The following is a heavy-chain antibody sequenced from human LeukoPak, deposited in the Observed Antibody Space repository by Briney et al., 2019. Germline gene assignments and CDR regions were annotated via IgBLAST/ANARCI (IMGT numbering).Heavy chain of an antibody. CDR3: ARGPPITIFGVAPHGVSGWFDP. D-gene: IGHD3-3*01. V-gene: IGHV4-34*01. Sequence: SETLSLTCTVYGGSFSGYYWSWIRQPSGKGLEWIGEINHSGSTNYNPSLKSRVTISVDTSKNQFSLKLSSVTAADTAVYYCARGPPITIFGVAPHGVSGWFDPWGQGTLVTVSS. CDR2: INHSGST. J-gene: IGHJ5*02. CDR1: GGSFSGYY.